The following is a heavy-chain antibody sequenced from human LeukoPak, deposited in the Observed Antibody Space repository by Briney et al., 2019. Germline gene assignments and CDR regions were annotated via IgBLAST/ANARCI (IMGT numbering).Heavy chain of an antibody. V-gene: IGHV3-30*03. Sequence: GGSLRLSCAASGFTFSSYGMHWVRQAPGKGLEWVAVISYDGSNKYYADSVKGRFTISRDNSKNTLYLQMNSLRAEDTAVYYCAGYSGYDHAPPYYGMDVWGKGTTVTASS. CDR1: GFTFSSYG. CDR2: ISYDGSNK. D-gene: IGHD5-12*01. J-gene: IGHJ6*04. CDR3: AGYSGYDHAPPYYGMDV.